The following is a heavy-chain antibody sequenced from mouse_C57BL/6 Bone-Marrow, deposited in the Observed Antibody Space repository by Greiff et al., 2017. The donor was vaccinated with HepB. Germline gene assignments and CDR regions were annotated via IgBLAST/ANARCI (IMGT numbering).Heavy chain of an antibody. CDR1: GYTFTSYW. J-gene: IGHJ4*01. CDR2: IYPGSGST. Sequence: QVQLQQPGAELVKPGASVKMSCKASGYTFTSYWITWVKQRPGQGLEWIGDIYPGSGSTNYNEKFTSKATLTVDTSSSTAYMQLSSLTSEDSAVYYCTRGDICYAYRYAMDDWGQGTSVTVSS. CDR3: TRGDICYAYRYAMDD. V-gene: IGHV1-55*01. D-gene: IGHD2-2*01.